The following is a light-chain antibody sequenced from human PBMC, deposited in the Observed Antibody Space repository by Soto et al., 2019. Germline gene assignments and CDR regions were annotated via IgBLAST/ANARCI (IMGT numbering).Light chain of an antibody. CDR2: QDN. CDR3: QAWDSSTAI. Sequence: SYELTQPPSVSVSPGQTATITCSGENLGDKYASWYQQKPGQSPVLVIFQDNKRPSGIPERFSGSNSGNTATLTISGTQAVDEADYYCQAWDSSTAIFGGGTKLTVL. J-gene: IGLJ2*01. V-gene: IGLV3-1*01. CDR1: NLGDKY.